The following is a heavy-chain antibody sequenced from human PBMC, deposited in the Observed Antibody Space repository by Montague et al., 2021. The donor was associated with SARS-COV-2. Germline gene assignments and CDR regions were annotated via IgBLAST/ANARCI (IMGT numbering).Heavy chain of an antibody. D-gene: IGHD6-13*01. V-gene: IGHV4-59*01. Sequence: SETLSLTCTVSGGSISSYYWSWIRQPPGKGLEWIGYIYYSGNTNXNPSLKSRVTISVDTSKNQFPLKLSSVTAADTAVYYCARDTEGYISSWYHDYWGQGTLVTVSS. CDR3: ARDTEGYISSWYHDY. CDR1: GGSISSYY. J-gene: IGHJ4*02. CDR2: IYYSGNT.